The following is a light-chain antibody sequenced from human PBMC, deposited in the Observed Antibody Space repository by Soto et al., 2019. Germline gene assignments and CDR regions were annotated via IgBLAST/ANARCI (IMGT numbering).Light chain of an antibody. Sequence: DIQMTQSPSTLSASVGDRVTITCRASQSISSYLNWYQQKPGKAPKLLIYKASTLKSGVPSRFSGSGSGTEFTLTISSLQPDEFATYYCQHYNSYSEAFGQGTKVDIK. CDR1: QSISSY. J-gene: IGKJ1*01. V-gene: IGKV1-5*03. CDR3: QHYNSYSEA. CDR2: KAS.